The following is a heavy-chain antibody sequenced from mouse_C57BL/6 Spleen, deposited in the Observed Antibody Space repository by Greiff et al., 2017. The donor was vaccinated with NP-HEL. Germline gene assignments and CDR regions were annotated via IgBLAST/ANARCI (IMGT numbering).Heavy chain of an antibody. CDR3: ARRTTVATYYYAMDY. Sequence: VQLQQSGPELVKPGASVKISCKASGYTFTDYYMNWVKQSHGKSLEWIGDINPNNGGTSYNQKFKGKATLTVDKSSSTAYMELRSLTSEDSAVYYCARRTTVATYYYAMDYWGQGTSVTVSS. J-gene: IGHJ4*01. V-gene: IGHV1-26*01. CDR1: GYTFTDYY. D-gene: IGHD1-1*01. CDR2: INPNNGGT.